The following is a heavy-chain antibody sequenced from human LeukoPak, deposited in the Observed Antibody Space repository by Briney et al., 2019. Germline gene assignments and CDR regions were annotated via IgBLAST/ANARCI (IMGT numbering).Heavy chain of an antibody. J-gene: IGHJ4*02. CDR2: INHSGST. D-gene: IGHD1-26*01. V-gene: IGHV4-34*01. Sequence: PSETLSLTCAVYGGSFSGYYWSWIRQPPGKGLEGIGEINHSGSTNYNPSLKSRVTISVDTSKNQFSLKLSSVTAADTAVYYCARGRGRGFTYFDYWGQGTLVTVSS. CDR3: ARGRGRGFTYFDY. CDR1: GGSFSGYY.